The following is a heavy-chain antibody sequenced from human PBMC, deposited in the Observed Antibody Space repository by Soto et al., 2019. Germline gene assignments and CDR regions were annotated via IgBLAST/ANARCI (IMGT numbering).Heavy chain of an antibody. D-gene: IGHD3-3*01. CDR3: ARGRVTIFGVVITDFDY. J-gene: IGHJ4*02. CDR2: IYASGST. V-gene: IGHV4-31*03. CDR1: GDSISSGGYY. Sequence: QVQLQESGPGLVKPSQTLSLTCTVSGDSISSGGYYWSWIRPHPGKGLEGIGYIYASGSTFYNPSLKSRITMSVDRSKNQFSLKLTSVTASDTAVYFCARGRVTIFGVVITDFDYWGQGTLVTVSS.